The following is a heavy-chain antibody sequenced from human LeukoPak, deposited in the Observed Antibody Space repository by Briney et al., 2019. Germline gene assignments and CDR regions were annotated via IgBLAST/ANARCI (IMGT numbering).Heavy chain of an antibody. CDR1: GYTLTELS. CDR3: ATVLWFGPNWFDP. V-gene: IGHV1-24*01. CDR2: FDPEDGET. Sequence: XSVXVSCKVSGYTLTELSMHWVRQAPGKGREWMGGFDPEDGETIYAQKFQGRVTMTEDTSTDTAYMELSSLRSEDTAVYYCATVLWFGPNWFDPWGQGTLVTVSS. J-gene: IGHJ5*02. D-gene: IGHD3-10*01.